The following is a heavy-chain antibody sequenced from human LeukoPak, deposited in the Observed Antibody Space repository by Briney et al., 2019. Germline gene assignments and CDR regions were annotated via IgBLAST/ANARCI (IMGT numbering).Heavy chain of an antibody. CDR2: IYYSGST. CDR3: ARQAYCSSSSCYPFDY. D-gene: IGHD2-2*01. CDR1: GGSISTYY. Sequence: PSETLSLTCTVSGGSISTYYWSWIRQPPGKGLEWIGYIYYSGSTNYNPSLKSRVTISVDTSKNQFSLKLSSVTAADTAVYYCARQAYCSSSSCYPFDYWGQGTLVTVSS. J-gene: IGHJ4*02. V-gene: IGHV4-59*08.